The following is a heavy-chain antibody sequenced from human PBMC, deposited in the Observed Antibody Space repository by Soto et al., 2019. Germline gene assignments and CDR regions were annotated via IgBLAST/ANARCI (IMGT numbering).Heavy chain of an antibody. V-gene: IGHV4-59*01. Sequence: SETLSLTCTVSGGSINNYYWNWIREAPGKGLEWIGYIYFIGSTSYNPSLMGRVTLSVDTSKNELSLKLTSVTAADTAVYYCAGEDTVTSTGFDFWGPGTLVTVSS. D-gene: IGHD4-17*01. CDR3: AGEDTVTSTGFDF. J-gene: IGHJ4*02. CDR1: GGSINNYY. CDR2: IYFIGST.